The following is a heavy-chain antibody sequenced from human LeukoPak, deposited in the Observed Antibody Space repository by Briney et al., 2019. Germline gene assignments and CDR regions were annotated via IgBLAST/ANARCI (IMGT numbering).Heavy chain of an antibody. CDR2: IYRSGST. V-gene: IGHV4-38-2*02. CDR1: DYSISSGYY. D-gene: IGHD5-12*01. Sequence: SETLSLTCTVSDYSISSGYYWGWIRQPPGKGLEWIGGIYRSGSTYYNPSLKSRVTISVDTSKNQFSLKVSSVTAADTAVYFCARELRGYSGPLPYYYMDVWGKGTTVTVSS. CDR3: ARELRGYSGPLPYYYMDV. J-gene: IGHJ6*03.